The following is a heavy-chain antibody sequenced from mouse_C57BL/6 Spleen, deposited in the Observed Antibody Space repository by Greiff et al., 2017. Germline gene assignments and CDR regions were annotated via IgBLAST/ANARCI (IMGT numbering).Heavy chain of an antibody. CDR1: GYAFSSSW. D-gene: IGHD3-2*02. CDR3: ARKDSSGSYFDY. Sequence: VQLQQSGPELVKPGASVKISCKASGYAFSSSWMNWVKQRPGTGLEWIGRIYPGDGDTNYNGKFKGKATLTADKSSSTAYMQLISLTSEDSAVYFCARKDSSGSYFDYWGQGTTLTVSS. J-gene: IGHJ2*01. CDR2: IYPGDGDT. V-gene: IGHV1-82*01.